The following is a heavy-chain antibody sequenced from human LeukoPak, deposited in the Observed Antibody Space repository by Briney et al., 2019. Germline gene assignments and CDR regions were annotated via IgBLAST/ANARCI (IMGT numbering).Heavy chain of an antibody. D-gene: IGHD2/OR15-2a*01. V-gene: IGHV3-23*01. J-gene: IGHJ5*02. CDR3: ARGGTFCCNNWFDP. Sequence: GGSLRLSCEASGFTFSSYAMSWVRQAPGKGLEWVSGISTNGGSTSYADSVKGRLTISRDNPRNMLYMEMNSLRAEDTAVYYCARGGTFCCNNWFDPWGQGTLVTVSS. CDR1: GFTFSSYA. CDR2: ISTNGGST.